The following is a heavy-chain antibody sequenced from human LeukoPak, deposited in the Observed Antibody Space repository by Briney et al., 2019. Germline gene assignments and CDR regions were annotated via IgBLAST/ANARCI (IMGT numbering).Heavy chain of an antibody. CDR1: GFTFSSYG. J-gene: IGHJ3*02. CDR3: ARGITMIVVAEPSDAFDI. V-gene: IGHV3-33*01. CDR2: IWYDGSNK. Sequence: GGSLRLSCAASGFTFSSYGMHWVRQAPGKGLEWVAVIWYDGSNKYYADSVKGRFTISRDNSKNTLYLQMNSLRAEDTAVYYCARGITMIVVAEPSDAFDIRGQGTMVTVSS. D-gene: IGHD3-22*01.